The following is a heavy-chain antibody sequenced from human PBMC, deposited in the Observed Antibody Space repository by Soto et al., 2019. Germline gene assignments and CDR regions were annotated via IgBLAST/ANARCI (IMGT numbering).Heavy chain of an antibody. CDR2: VSAYNGNT. Sequence: ASVKVSCKASGYTFTSYGISWVRQAPGQGLEWMGWVSAYNGNTNYAQKLQGRVTMTTDTSTSTAYMELRSLRSDDTAVYYCAKTDKDSIRSAFDIWGHGTMVTVSS. D-gene: IGHD3-3*01. CDR1: GYTFTSYG. CDR3: AKTDKDSIRSAFDI. V-gene: IGHV1-18*01. J-gene: IGHJ3*02.